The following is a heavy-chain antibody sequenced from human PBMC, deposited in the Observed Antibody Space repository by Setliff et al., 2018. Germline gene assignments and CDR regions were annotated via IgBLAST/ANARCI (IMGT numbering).Heavy chain of an antibody. CDR1: GFTFSDHY. Sequence: GGSLRLSCAASGFTFSDHYMDWVRQAPGKGLEWVGRSRNKGNSYSTEYADSVKGRFTISRDNAKNSLYLQMNSLRAEDTAVYYCARDWEQRGYYFDYWGQGTLVTVSS. J-gene: IGHJ4*02. D-gene: IGHD1-26*01. CDR2: SRNKGNSYST. CDR3: ARDWEQRGYYFDY. V-gene: IGHV3-72*01.